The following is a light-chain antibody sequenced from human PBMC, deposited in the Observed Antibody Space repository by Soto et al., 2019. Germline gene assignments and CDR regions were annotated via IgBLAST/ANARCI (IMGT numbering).Light chain of an antibody. J-gene: IGKJ4*01. Sequence: EIVLTQSPGTLSLSPGERATLSCRASQSVSSSYLAWYQQKPGQAPRLLIYGASSRATGIPDRFSGSGSGTDFTLTISRLEPEDFAVYYCQQYGNSPRLTFGGGTKV. V-gene: IGKV3-20*01. CDR3: QQYGNSPRLT. CDR1: QSVSSSY. CDR2: GAS.